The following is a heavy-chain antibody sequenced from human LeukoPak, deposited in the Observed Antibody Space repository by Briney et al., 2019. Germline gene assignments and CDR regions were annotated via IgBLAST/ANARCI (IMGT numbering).Heavy chain of an antibody. CDR1: GFTFSSYW. CDR3: ARVHRGDFQH. CDR2: IYYSGST. D-gene: IGHD3-10*01. J-gene: IGHJ1*01. Sequence: GSLRLSCAASGFTFSSYWMSWVRQPPGKGLEWIGSIYYSGSTYYNPSLKSRVTISVDTSKNQFSLKLSSVTAADTAVYYCARVHRGDFQHWGQGTLVTVSS. V-gene: IGHV4-39*07.